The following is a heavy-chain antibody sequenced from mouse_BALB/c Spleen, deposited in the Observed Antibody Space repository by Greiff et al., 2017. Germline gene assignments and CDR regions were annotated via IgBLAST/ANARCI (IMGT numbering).Heavy chain of an antibody. CDR3: ARAYYDCDAFAY. CDR1: GFTFSSYA. CDR2: ISSGGST. J-gene: IGHJ3*01. V-gene: IGHV5-6-5*01. Sequence: EVQRVESGGGLVKPGGSLKLSCAASGFTFSSYAMSWVRQTPEKRLEWVASISSGGSTYYPDSVMDGFTISRDNARNILYLQMSSLRSEDTAMYYCARAYYDCDAFAYWGQGTLVTVSA. D-gene: IGHD2-4*01.